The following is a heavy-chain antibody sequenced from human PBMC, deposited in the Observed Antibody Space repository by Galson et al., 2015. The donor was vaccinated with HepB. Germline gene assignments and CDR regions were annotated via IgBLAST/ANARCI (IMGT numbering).Heavy chain of an antibody. CDR3: ASLGRGYFHY. Sequence: SLRLSCAASGFTFSSYNMNWVRQAPGKGLEWVSSISSSSSYIYYADSVKGRSTISRDNAKNSLYLQMNSLRAEDTAVYYCASLGRGYFHYWGQGTLVTVSS. CDR1: GFTFSSYN. J-gene: IGHJ4*02. D-gene: IGHD7-27*01. V-gene: IGHV3-21*01. CDR2: ISSSSSYI.